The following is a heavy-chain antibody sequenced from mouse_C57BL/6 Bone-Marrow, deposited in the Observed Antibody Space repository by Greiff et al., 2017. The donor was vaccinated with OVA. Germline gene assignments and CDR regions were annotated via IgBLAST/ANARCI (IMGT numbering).Heavy chain of an antibody. CDR3: TTRGFYYDYAGY. D-gene: IGHD2-4*01. J-gene: IGHJ2*01. CDR2: IDPENGAT. CDR1: GFNIKDDS. Sequence: VQLKESGAELVRPGASVKLSCTASGFNIKDDSMHWVKQRPEQGLEWIGWIDPENGATEYASKFQGKATRTADTSSNTAYLQRSSRTSEDTAVYYCTTRGFYYDYAGYWGQGTTLTVSS. V-gene: IGHV14-4*01.